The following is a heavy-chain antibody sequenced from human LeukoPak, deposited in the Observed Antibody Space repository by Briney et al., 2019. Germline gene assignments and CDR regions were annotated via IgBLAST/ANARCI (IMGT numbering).Heavy chain of an antibody. D-gene: IGHD3-10*01. CDR1: GGSISSSSYY. CDR3: ARHSRGSGSLHAFDI. V-gene: IGHV4-39*01. CDR2: IYYSGST. Sequence: SETLSLTCTVSGGSISSSSYYWGWIRQPPGKGLEWIGSIYYSGSTYYNPSLKSRVTISVDTSKNQFSLKLSSVTAADTAVYYCARHSRGSGSLHAFDIWGQGTMVTVSS. J-gene: IGHJ3*02.